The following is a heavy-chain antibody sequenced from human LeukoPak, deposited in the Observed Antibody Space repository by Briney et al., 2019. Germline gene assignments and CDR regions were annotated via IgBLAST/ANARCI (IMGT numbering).Heavy chain of an antibody. V-gene: IGHV3-23*01. CDR3: ATSTVTTYYFDY. CDR1: GLTFSSYA. Sequence: PGGSLRLSCAASGLTFSSYAMSWVRQAPGKGLEWVSVISGGGGSTYYADSVKGRFTISRDNSKNALYLQMNSLRAEDTAVYHCATSTVTTYYFDYWGQGTLVTVSS. D-gene: IGHD4-17*01. CDR2: ISGGGGST. J-gene: IGHJ4*02.